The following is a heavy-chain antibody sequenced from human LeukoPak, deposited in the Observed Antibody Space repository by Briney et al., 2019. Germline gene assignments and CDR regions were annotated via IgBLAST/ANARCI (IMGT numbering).Heavy chain of an antibody. V-gene: IGHV1-2*02. J-gene: IGHJ6*04. D-gene: IGHD5-18*01. CDR2: INPNSGGT. CDR3: ARALIPLKVYSYGSPVGI. Sequence: APVKVSCKASGYTFTGYYMHWVRQAPGQGLEWMGWINPNSGGTNYAQKFQGRVTMTRDTSISTAYMELSRLRSDDTAVYYCARALIPLKVYSYGSPVGIWGKGTTVTVSS. CDR1: GYTFTGYY.